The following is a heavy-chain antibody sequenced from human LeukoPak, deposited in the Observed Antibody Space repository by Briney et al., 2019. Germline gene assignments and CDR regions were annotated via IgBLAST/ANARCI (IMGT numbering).Heavy chain of an antibody. CDR3: ARGDGGWYYFDY. Sequence: SGGSLRLSCAASGFTFSSYSMNWVRQAPGKGLEWVSSISSNSSYIYYADSVKGRFTISRDNAKNSLYLQMNSLRAEDTAVYYCARGDGGWYYFDYWGQGTLVTVSS. J-gene: IGHJ4*02. CDR2: ISSNSSYI. CDR1: GFTFSSYS. D-gene: IGHD6-19*01. V-gene: IGHV3-21*01.